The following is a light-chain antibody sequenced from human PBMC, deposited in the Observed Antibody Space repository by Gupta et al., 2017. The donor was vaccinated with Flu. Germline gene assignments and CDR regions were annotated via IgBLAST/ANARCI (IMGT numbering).Light chain of an antibody. CDR3: RQDDGYPRT. CDR2: RAS. V-gene: IGKV1-5*03. CDR1: QSVSTW. Sequence: DIQMTQSPSSLSASLGDRVTITCRASQSVSTWLAWYQQKPGKAPKLLIYRASSLEGGIPSRFGGSGSGTEFTLTISSLQPDDFATYYCRQDDGYPRTFGQGTKVEIK. J-gene: IGKJ1*01.